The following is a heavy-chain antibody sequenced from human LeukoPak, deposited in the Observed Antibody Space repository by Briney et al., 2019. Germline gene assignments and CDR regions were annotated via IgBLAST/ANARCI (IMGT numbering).Heavy chain of an antibody. J-gene: IGHJ4*02. V-gene: IGHV3-23*01. CDR3: AKNEYTSVWSLYYFDC. CDR2: ISGGGGST. CDR1: GFTFSSYA. Sequence: GGSLRLSCAASGFTFSSYAMSWVRQAPGKGLEWVSAISGGGGSTYYADSVKGRFTISRDNSKNTVYLQMNSVRAEDTAVYYCAKNEYTSVWSLYYFDCWGQGTLVTVPS. D-gene: IGHD6-19*01.